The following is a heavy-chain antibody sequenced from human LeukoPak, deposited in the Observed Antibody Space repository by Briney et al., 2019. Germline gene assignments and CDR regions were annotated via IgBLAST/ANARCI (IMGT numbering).Heavy chain of an antibody. V-gene: IGHV1-18*01. CDR2: ISAYNGNT. J-gene: IGHJ4*02. D-gene: IGHD3-3*01. CDR3: ARVSPYYDFWSGYYTDY. CDR1: GYTFTSYG. Sequence: ASVKVSCKASGYTFTSYGISWVRQAPGQGLEWMGWISAYNGNTNYAHKLQGRVTMTTDTSTSTAYMERGSLRSDDTAVYYCARVSPYYDFWSGYYTDYWGQGALVTVSS.